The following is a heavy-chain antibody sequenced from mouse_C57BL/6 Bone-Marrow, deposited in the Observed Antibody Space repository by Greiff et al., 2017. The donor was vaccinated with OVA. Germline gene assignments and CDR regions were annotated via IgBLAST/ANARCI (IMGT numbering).Heavy chain of an antibody. CDR3: TPMLGAMDY. V-gene: IGHV14-4*01. D-gene: IGHD6-5*01. CDR1: GFTFNDYY. CDR2: IDPDNGDT. J-gene: IGHJ4*01. Sequence: VQLQQSGAELVRPGASVKLSCTASGFTFNDYYMHWVKQRPEQGLEWIGWIDPDNGDTDYASKFKSKATITTDTSSNTSYLQLSSLTSEDTAVYYCTPMLGAMDYWGRGTSITVS.